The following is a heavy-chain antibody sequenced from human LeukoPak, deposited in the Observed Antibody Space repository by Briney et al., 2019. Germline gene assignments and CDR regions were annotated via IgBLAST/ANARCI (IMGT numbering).Heavy chain of an antibody. D-gene: IGHD5-18*01. CDR2: ISGSGGST. CDR1: GFTFSSYA. V-gene: IGHV3-23*01. Sequence: GGSLRLSCAASGFTFSSYAMSWVRQAPGKGLEWVSAISGSGGSTYYADSVKGRFTISRDNSKSTLYLQMNSLRAEDTAVYYCAKGPGRGYSYGYAFDYWGQGTLVTVSS. CDR3: AKGPGRGYSYGYAFDY. J-gene: IGHJ4*02.